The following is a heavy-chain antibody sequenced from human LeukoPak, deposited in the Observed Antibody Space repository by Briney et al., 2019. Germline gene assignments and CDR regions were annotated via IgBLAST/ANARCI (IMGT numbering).Heavy chain of an antibody. CDR2: IYYSGST. CDR1: GGSISSSSYY. V-gene: IGHV4-39*01. CDR3: ARRMGGLWELGHFDY. J-gene: IGHJ4*02. Sequence: PSETLSLTCTVSGGSISSSSYYWGWIRQPPGKGLEWIGSIYYSGSTYYNPSLKSRVTISVDTSKNQFSLKLSSVTAADTAVYYCARRMGGLWELGHFDYWGQGTLVTVSS. D-gene: IGHD5-18*01.